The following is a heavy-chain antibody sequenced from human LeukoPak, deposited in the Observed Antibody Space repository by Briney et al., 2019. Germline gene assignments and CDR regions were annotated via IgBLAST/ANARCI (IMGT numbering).Heavy chain of an antibody. J-gene: IGHJ4*02. Sequence: GGSLRLSCAASGFTFSSYAMSWVRQAPGKGLEWVSAISGSGGSTYYADPVTGRFTISRDNSKNTLYLQMNSLRAEDTAVYYCAKMGGYSYGEFDYWGQGTLVTVSS. V-gene: IGHV3-23*01. CDR2: ISGSGGST. CDR1: GFTFSSYA. D-gene: IGHD5-18*01. CDR3: AKMGGYSYGEFDY.